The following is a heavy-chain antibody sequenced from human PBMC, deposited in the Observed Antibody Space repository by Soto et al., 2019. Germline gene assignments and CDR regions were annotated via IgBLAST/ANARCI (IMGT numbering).Heavy chain of an antibody. Sequence: QVQLVQSGAEVKKPGSSVKVSCEASGGTFSSYPINWVRQAPGQGLEWMGGIIPFFGTSNYAQKFQGRVTITADDSTSTAYMELRSLRSEDTAGYYWARGGHITNDGMAVWGQRTTVTGPS. CDR3: ARGGHITNDGMAV. CDR1: GGTFSSYP. V-gene: IGHV1-69*01. D-gene: IGHD3-16*01. J-gene: IGHJ6*02. CDR2: IIPFFGTS.